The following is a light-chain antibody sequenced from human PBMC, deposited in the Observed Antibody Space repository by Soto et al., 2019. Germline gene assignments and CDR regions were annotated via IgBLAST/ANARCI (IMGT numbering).Light chain of an antibody. Sequence: DIQMTQSPSSLSASLGDTVTISCRASQNIENYLHWYQQKAGKAPEVLLYVASVLKDGVSSRFSGSGYGTDFTLTITYLQPEDFAMYYCQQSFRSPPITFGQGTRLDIK. CDR3: QQSFRSPPIT. CDR1: QNIENY. CDR2: VAS. V-gene: IGKV1-39*01. J-gene: IGKJ5*01.